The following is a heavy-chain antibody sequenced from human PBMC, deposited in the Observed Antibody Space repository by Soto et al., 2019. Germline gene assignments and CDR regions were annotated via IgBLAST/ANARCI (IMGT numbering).Heavy chain of an antibody. CDR2: INAANGDT. Sequence: ASVKVSCKASGYTFTSYAMHWARQAPGQRLEWMGWINAANGDTKYSPKFQGRVTITRDTSASTAYMELSSLRSEDTAVYYCAKIAAAGMNYYYGMDVWGQGTTVTVSS. CDR1: GYTFTSYA. CDR3: AKIAAAGMNYYYGMDV. D-gene: IGHD6-13*01. V-gene: IGHV1-3*01. J-gene: IGHJ6*02.